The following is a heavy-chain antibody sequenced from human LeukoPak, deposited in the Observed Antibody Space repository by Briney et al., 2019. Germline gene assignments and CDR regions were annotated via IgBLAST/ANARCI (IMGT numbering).Heavy chain of an antibody. J-gene: IGHJ6*03. CDR2: IYHSGST. Sequence: PSETLSLTCTVSGYSISSDYYWGWIRQPPGKGLEWIGSIYHSGSTYYNPSLKSRVTISVDTSKNQFSLKLTSVIAADTAVYYCAKGPEGWLNTHYMDVWGKGATVTISS. D-gene: IGHD5-12*01. CDR3: AKGPEGWLNTHYMDV. V-gene: IGHV4-38-2*02. CDR1: GYSISSDYY.